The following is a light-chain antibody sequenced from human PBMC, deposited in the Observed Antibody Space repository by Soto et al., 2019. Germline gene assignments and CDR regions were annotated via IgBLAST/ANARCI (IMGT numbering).Light chain of an antibody. J-gene: IGKJ1*01. CDR2: DAS. Sequence: EIVLTQSPATLSLSPGERATLSCRASQSVSSYLAWYQQKPGQAPRLLINDASNRATGIPARFSGSGSGTDVTLTISSLEPEDFAVYYCQQRSNWPGTFGQGTKVEIK. CDR3: QQRSNWPGT. V-gene: IGKV3-11*01. CDR1: QSVSSY.